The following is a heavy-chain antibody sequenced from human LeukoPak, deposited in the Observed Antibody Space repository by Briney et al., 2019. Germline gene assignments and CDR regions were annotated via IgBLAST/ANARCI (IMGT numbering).Heavy chain of an antibody. D-gene: IGHD2-2*01. Sequence: DPGGSLRLSCAASGFTFSNYNMNWVRQALGKGLEWVSHITSSSTIYYADSVKGRFTISRDNSKNTLYLQMNSLRAEDTAVYYCAKDLYCSSTSCYYYYYYGMDVWGQGTTVTVSS. CDR1: GFTFSNYN. J-gene: IGHJ6*02. CDR2: ITSSSTI. V-gene: IGHV3-48*01. CDR3: AKDLYCSSTSCYYYYYYGMDV.